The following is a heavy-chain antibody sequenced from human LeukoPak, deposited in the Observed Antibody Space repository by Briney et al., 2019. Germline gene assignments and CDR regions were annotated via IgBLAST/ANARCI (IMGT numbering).Heavy chain of an antibody. J-gene: IGHJ4*02. Sequence: GGSLRLSCAASGFTFDDYGMSWVRHAPGKGLEWVSYISSSGSTIYYADSVKGRFTISRDDAKNSLYLQMNSPRAEDTAVYYCARDPRHYGSGSYYRGFDYWGQGTLVTVSS. CDR2: ISSSGSTI. V-gene: IGHV3-11*04. CDR3: ARDPRHYGSGSYYRGFDY. CDR1: GFTFDDYG. D-gene: IGHD3-10*01.